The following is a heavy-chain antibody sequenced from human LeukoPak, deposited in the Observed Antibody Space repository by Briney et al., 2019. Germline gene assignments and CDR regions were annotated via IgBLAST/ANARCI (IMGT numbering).Heavy chain of an antibody. CDR3: AIAEHGYNYYFDY. D-gene: IGHD5-24*01. Sequence: SETLSLTCAVSGYSISSSFYWGWIRQPSGKGLEWIGIIYDSGSTYYNPSLRSRITISVDTSENQFSLNLSSVTAADTAVYYCAIAEHGYNYYFDYWGQGSLVTVSS. CDR1: GYSISSSFY. J-gene: IGHJ4*02. V-gene: IGHV4-38-2*01. CDR2: IYDSGST.